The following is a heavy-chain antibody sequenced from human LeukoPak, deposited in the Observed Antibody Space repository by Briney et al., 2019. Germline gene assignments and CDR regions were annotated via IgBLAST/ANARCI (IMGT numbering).Heavy chain of an antibody. CDR2: IFRVGGT. Sequence: SETLSLTCAVSGYSISIAYYWGWIRQPPGKGLEWIGRIFRVGGTSYNPSLMSRLTMSMDTSKNQFSLQLTSVTAADTAVYYCARYDSRGSGSTQLEYWGQGILVTISS. V-gene: IGHV4-38-2*01. CDR3: ARYDSRGSGSTQLEY. J-gene: IGHJ4*02. D-gene: IGHD3-3*01. CDR1: GYSISIAYY.